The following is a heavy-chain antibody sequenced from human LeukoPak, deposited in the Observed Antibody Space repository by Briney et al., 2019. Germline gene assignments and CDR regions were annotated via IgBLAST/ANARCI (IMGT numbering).Heavy chain of an antibody. V-gene: IGHV4-61*02. CDR3: ARDSVDNCSGGSCYSGGLDP. CDR1: GGSISSGSYY. CDR2: IYTSGST. Sequence: SQTLSLTCTVSGGSISSGSYYWSWLRQPAGKGLEWIGRIYTSGSTNYNPSLKSRVTISVDTSKNQFSLKLSSVTAADTAVYYCARDSVDNCSGGSCYSGGLDPWGQGTLVTVSS. J-gene: IGHJ5*02. D-gene: IGHD2-15*01.